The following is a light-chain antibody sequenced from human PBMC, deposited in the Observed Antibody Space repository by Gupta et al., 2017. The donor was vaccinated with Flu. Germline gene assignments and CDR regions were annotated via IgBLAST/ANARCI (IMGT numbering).Light chain of an antibody. Sequence: GEKAPLSCRASRSVGTSLAWYQQRPGQAPRLLIYDASNRATGIPARFSGGGSGTDFTLTISRLEAEDFVVYYCQQRTNWLWTFGQGTKVEI. V-gene: IGKV3-11*01. J-gene: IGKJ1*01. CDR3: QQRTNWLWT. CDR1: RSVGTS. CDR2: DAS.